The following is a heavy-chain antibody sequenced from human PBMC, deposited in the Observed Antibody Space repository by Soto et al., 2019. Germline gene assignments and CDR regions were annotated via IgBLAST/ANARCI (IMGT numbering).Heavy chain of an antibody. D-gene: IGHD3-16*01. CDR2: IHPGDSDT. CDR1: GYSFARYY. J-gene: IGHJ6*02. V-gene: IGHV5-51*01. Sequence: GESLKISCKDFGYSFARYYIAWVRQIPGKGLEWMGIIHPGDSDTRHSPSFQGQVTISADKSINTAYLQWSSLKASDTAMYYCAKWGLTTRPGQSPAFGGGMDVWGQGTTVTVSS. CDR3: AKWGLTTRPGQSPAFGGGMDV.